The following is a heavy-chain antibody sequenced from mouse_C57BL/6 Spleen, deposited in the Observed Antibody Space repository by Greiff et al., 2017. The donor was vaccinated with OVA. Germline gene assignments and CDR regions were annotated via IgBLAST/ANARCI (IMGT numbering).Heavy chain of an antibody. CDR1: GFSLTSYA. CDR3: ARNYYGSSPPYFDY. Sequence: VQLVESGPGLVAPSQSLSITCTVSGFSLTSYAISWVRQPPGKGLEWLGVIWTGGGTNYNSALKSRLSISKDNSKSQVFLKMNSLQTDDTARYYCARNYYGSSPPYFDYWGQGTTLTVSS. CDR2: IWTGGGT. J-gene: IGHJ2*01. V-gene: IGHV2-9-1*01. D-gene: IGHD1-1*01.